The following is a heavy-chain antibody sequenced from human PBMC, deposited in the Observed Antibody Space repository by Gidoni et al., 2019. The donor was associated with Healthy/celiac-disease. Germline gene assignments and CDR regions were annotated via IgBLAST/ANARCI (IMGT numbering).Heavy chain of an antibody. J-gene: IGHJ5*02. CDR1: GGSISSYY. Sequence: QVQLQESGPGLVKPSETLSLTCTVPGGSISSYYWSWIRQPPGKGLEWIGYIYYSGSTHYNPSLKSRVTISVDTSKNQFSLKLSSVTAADTAVYYCAREGYNWNYGKEYNWFDPWGQGTLVTVSS. D-gene: IGHD1-7*01. V-gene: IGHV4-59*01. CDR3: AREGYNWNYGKEYNWFDP. CDR2: IYYSGST.